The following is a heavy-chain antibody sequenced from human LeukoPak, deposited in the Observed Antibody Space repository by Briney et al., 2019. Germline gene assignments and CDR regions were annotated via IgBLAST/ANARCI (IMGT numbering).Heavy chain of an antibody. J-gene: IGHJ4*02. D-gene: IGHD4-23*01. CDR1: GGSFSGYY. CDR3: ARETTVGYFDD. V-gene: IGHV4-34*01. CDR2: INHSGST. Sequence: SETLSLTCAVYGGSFSGYYWSWVRQPPGKGLEWIGEINHSGSTNYNPSLKSRGTISVDTSNNQFSLKLSSVTAADTAVYYCARETTVGYFDDWGQGTLVTVSS.